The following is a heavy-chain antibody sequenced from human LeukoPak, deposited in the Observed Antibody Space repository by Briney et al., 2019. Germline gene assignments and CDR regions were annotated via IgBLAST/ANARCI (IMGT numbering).Heavy chain of an antibody. J-gene: IGHJ4*02. CDR1: GYTFTGYY. Sequence: ASVKVSCKASGYTFTGYYMHWVRQAPGQGLEWMGWINPDNGGTKYVQKFQGRVTMTRDTSINTAYMELSRLRSDDTAVYYCARGDVNFDYWGQGTLVTVSS. CDR2: INPDNGGT. CDR3: ARGDVNFDY. V-gene: IGHV1-2*02.